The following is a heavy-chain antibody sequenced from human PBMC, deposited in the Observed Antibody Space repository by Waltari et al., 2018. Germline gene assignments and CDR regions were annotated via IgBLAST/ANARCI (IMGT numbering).Heavy chain of an antibody. CDR3: AAGYYYDSSGYYPWDAFDI. D-gene: IGHD3-22*01. CDR1: GFTFTSSA. Sequence: QMQLVQSGPEVKKPGTSVKVSCKPSGFTFTSSAVQWVRQACGQRLEWIGWIVVGSGNTNYAQKFQERVTITRDMSTSTAYMELSSLRSEDTAVYYCAAGYYYDSSGYYPWDAFDIWGQGTMVTVSS. J-gene: IGHJ3*02. CDR2: IVVGSGNT. V-gene: IGHV1-58*01.